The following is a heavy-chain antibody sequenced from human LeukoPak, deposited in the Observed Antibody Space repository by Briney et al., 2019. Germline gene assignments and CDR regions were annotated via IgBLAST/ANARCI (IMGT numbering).Heavy chain of an antibody. Sequence: GGSLRLFCSASGFTFDDYGMSWVRQAPGKGLEWVSGINWNGGSTGYADSVKGRFTISRDNAKNSLYLQMNSLRAEDTALYYCARATGYCSSTSCYSGAFDIWGQGTMVTVSS. D-gene: IGHD2-2*01. J-gene: IGHJ3*02. CDR2: INWNGGST. CDR1: GFTFDDYG. CDR3: ARATGYCSSTSCYSGAFDI. V-gene: IGHV3-20*04.